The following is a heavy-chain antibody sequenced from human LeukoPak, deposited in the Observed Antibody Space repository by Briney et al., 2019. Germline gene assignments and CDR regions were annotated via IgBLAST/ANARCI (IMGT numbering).Heavy chain of an antibody. CDR3: ARVGRWLQLDRIFAFDI. V-gene: IGHV4-39*07. J-gene: IGHJ3*02. CDR1: GGSISSSSYY. D-gene: IGHD5-24*01. CDR2: IYYSGST. Sequence: PSETLSLTSTVSGGSISSSSYYWGWIRQPPGKGLEWIGSIYYSGSTYYNPSLKSRVTISVDTSKNQFSLKLSSVTAADTAVYYCARVGRWLQLDRIFAFDIWGQGTMVTVSS.